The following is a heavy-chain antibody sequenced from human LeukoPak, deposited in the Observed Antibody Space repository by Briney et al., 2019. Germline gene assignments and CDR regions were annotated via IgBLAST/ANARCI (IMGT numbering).Heavy chain of an antibody. D-gene: IGHD3-22*01. CDR3: ARDLDSSGSGFDY. CDR2: INSDGRST. Sequence: GGSLRLSCAASRFTLRSYWMHWVRHAPGKGLVWVSRINSDGRSTSYADSVKGRFTISRDNAKNTLHLQMNSLRAEDTAVYYCARDLDSSGSGFDYWGQGTLVTVSS. J-gene: IGHJ4*02. CDR1: RFTLRSYW. V-gene: IGHV3-74*01.